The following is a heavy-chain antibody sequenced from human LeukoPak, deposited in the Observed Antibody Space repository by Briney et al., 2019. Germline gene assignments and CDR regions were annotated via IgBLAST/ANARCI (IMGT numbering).Heavy chain of an antibody. J-gene: IGHJ4*02. CDR3: AKAYNYGSGSYYSFFDN. D-gene: IGHD3-10*01. Sequence: PGGSLRLSCAASLFTFSSYAMTWVRQAPGKGLEWVSTINPSGGDTYYADSVRGRFTISRDNSKKTLYLQMDSLRAEDTAVHYCAKAYNYGSGSYYSFFDNWGQGTLVTVSS. CDR1: LFTFSSYA. V-gene: IGHV3-23*01. CDR2: INPSGGDT.